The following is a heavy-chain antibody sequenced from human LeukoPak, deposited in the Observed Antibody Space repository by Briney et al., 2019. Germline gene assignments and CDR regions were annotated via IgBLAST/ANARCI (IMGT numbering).Heavy chain of an antibody. CDR3: AREGGSYYYDSSGYYYAD. Sequence: SETLSLTCTVSGGSISSSSYYWGWIRQPPGKGLEWIGSIYYSGSTYYNPSLKSRVTISVDTSKNQFSLKLSSVTAADTAVYYCAREGGSYYYDSSGYYYADWGQGTLVTVSS. D-gene: IGHD3-22*01. J-gene: IGHJ4*02. CDR1: GGSISSSSYY. V-gene: IGHV4-39*07. CDR2: IYYSGST.